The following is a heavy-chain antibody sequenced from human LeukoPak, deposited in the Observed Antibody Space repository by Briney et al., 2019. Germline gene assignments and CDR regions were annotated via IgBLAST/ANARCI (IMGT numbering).Heavy chain of an antibody. CDR1: GGTFSSYA. Sequence: SVKVSCKASGGTFSSYAISWVRQAPGQGLEWMGRIIPILGIANYAQKFQGRVTITADKSTSTAYMELSSLRSEDTAVYYCARDADGDAFDIWGQGTMVTVSS. CDR3: ARDADGDAFDI. CDR2: IIPILGIA. V-gene: IGHV1-69*04. J-gene: IGHJ3*02.